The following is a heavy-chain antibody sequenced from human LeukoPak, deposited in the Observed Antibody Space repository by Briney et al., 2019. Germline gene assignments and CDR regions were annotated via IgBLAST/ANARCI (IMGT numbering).Heavy chain of an antibody. J-gene: IGHJ4*02. Sequence: GGSLRLSCAASGFTFDVYTMHWVRQAPGKGLEWVSLITWDGDTTYYADSVEGRFTISKDNSKNSLYLQMDSLTTEDTALYYCAKEQSAYTGNGPLDFWGQGTLVTVSS. CDR1: GFTFDVYT. D-gene: IGHD4-23*01. CDR3: AKEQSAYTGNGPLDF. V-gene: IGHV3-43*01. CDR2: ITWDGDTT.